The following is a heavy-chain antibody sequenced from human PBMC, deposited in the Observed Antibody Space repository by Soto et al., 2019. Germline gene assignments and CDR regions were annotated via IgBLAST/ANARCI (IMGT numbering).Heavy chain of an antibody. V-gene: IGHV3-21*01. CDR3: ARDRDSQVYYYGMDV. D-gene: IGHD3-10*01. Sequence: PGGSLRLSCAASGFTFSSYSMDWVRQAPGKGLEWVSSISSSSSYIYYADSVKGRFTISRDNAKNSLYLQMNGLRAEDTAVYYCARDRDSQVYYYGMDVWGQGTTVTVSS. J-gene: IGHJ6*02. CDR1: GFTFSSYS. CDR2: ISSSSSYI.